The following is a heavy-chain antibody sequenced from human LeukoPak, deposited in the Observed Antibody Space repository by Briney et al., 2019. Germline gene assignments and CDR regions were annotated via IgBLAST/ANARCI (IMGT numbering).Heavy chain of an antibody. CDR3: AREPLYCSSTSCYPSYGMDV. CDR1: GFTFSNAW. CDR2: IKSKTDGGTT. Sequence: GGSLRLSCAASGFTFSNAWMSWVRQAPGKGLEWVGRIKSKTDGGTTDYAAPVKGRFTISRDASKNTLYLQMNSLRAEDTAVYYCAREPLYCSSTSCYPSYGMDVWGQGTTVTVSS. J-gene: IGHJ6*02. V-gene: IGHV3-15*01. D-gene: IGHD2-2*01.